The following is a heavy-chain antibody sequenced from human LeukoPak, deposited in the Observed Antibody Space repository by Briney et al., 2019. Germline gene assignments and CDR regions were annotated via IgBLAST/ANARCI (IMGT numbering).Heavy chain of an antibody. CDR3: ARRRGDGYDSPFDY. V-gene: IGHV5-51*01. CDR1: GYTFTTYW. Sequence: GESLKISCEASGYTFTTYWIAWARQKPGQGLEWMGNIYPADSDTRYSPSFQGQVTISVDKSISTAYLQWSSLKASDTAMYYCARRRGDGYDSPFDYWGQGTLVTVPS. D-gene: IGHD5-12*01. CDR2: IYPADSDT. J-gene: IGHJ4*02.